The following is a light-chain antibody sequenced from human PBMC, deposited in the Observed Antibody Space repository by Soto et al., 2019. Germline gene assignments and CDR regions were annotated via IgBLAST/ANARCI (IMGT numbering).Light chain of an antibody. J-gene: IGKJ2*01. Sequence: DIQMTQSPPILSASVGETVTITCRASQSITPWLAWYQQKPGKAPRLLIYKTSDLENGAPSRFRGSGSGTEFTLTINSLQPDDFATYYCQQYYRLSAFGPGTKVE. V-gene: IGKV1-5*03. CDR2: KTS. CDR1: QSITPW. CDR3: QQYYRLSA.